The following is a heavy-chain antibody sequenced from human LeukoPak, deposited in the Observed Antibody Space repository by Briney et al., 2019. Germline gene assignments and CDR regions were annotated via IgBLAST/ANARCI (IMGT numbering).Heavy chain of an antibody. Sequence: PGGSLRLTCAASGFTISSYWMNWVRQAPGKGLEWVANIKQDGSEIYYVYSVKGRFIISRDNAKNSLYLQMNSLRAEDTAVYYCATSRTFDYWGQGTLVTVSS. V-gene: IGHV3-7*03. J-gene: IGHJ4*02. CDR2: IKQDGSEI. D-gene: IGHD1-1*01. CDR3: ATSRTFDY. CDR1: GFTISSYW.